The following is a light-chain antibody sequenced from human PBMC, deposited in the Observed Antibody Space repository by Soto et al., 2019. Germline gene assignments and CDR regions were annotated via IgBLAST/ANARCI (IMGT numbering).Light chain of an antibody. J-gene: IGKJ1*01. CDR1: QIVSSN. CDR3: QQYNNWPRT. V-gene: IGKV3-15*01. CDR2: GAS. Sequence: ENVLTQSPGTLSLSPGERATLSCRASQIVSSNFLAWYQQKPGQAPRLLIYGASTRATGIPARFSGSGSGTEFTLTISSLQSEDFAVYYCQQYNNWPRTFGQGTKVDIK.